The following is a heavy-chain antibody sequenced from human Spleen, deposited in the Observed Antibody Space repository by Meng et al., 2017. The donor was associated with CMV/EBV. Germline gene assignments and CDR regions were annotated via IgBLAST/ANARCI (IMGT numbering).Heavy chain of an antibody. Sequence: GSLRLSCAVYGGSFSGYYWSWIRQPPGKGLEWIGEINHSGSTNYNPSLKSRVTISVDTSKNQFSLKLSSVTAADTAVYYCARGPDSSGYYYYYFDYWGQGTLVTVPQ. D-gene: IGHD3-22*01. J-gene: IGHJ4*02. V-gene: IGHV4-34*01. CDR3: ARGPDSSGYYYYYFDY. CDR1: GGSFSGYY. CDR2: INHSGST.